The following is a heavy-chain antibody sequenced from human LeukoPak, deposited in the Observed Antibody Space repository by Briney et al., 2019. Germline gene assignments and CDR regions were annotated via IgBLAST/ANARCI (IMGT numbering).Heavy chain of an antibody. Sequence: PSETLSLTCTVSGGSISSSSYYWGWIRQPPGKGLEWIGSIYYSGSTYYNPSLKSRVTISVDTSKNQFSLKLSSVTAADTAVYYCARGSSSWSFDYWGQGTLVTVSS. V-gene: IGHV4-39*01. CDR1: GGSISSSSYY. CDR3: ARGSSSWSFDY. J-gene: IGHJ4*02. D-gene: IGHD6-13*01. CDR2: IYYSGST.